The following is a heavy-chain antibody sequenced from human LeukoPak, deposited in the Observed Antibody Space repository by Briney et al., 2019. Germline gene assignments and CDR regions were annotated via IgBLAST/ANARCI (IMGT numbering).Heavy chain of an antibody. CDR2: TNEAGGDK. V-gene: IGHV3-7*01. CDR3: AIATTGRGAFGS. D-gene: IGHD1-1*01. J-gene: IGHJ4*02. CDR1: GFTFSDFW. Sequence: SGGSLRLSCAASGFTFSDFWMSWVRQAPGKGLECVASTNEAGGDKLYVDSVKGRFPISRDNSKNSLSLQMNSLTAEDTAIYYCAIATTGRGAFGSWGQGTLVSVSS.